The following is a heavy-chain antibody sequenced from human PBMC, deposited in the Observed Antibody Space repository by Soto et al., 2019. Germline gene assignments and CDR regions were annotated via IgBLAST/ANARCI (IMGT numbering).Heavy chain of an antibody. CDR1: GGSISSSSYY. D-gene: IGHD2-2*01. Sequence: PSETLSLTCTVSGGSISSSSYYWGWIRQPPGKGLEWIGSIYYSGSTYYNPSLKSRVTISVDTSKNQSSLKLSSVTAADTAVYYCASRIQLLRSYFDYWGQGTLVTVSS. J-gene: IGHJ4*02. CDR3: ASRIQLLRSYFDY. V-gene: IGHV4-39*01. CDR2: IYYSGST.